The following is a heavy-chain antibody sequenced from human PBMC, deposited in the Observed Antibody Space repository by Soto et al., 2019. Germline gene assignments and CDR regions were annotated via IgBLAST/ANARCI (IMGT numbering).Heavy chain of an antibody. V-gene: IGHV1-69*13. CDR1: GGTFSSYA. J-gene: IGHJ4*02. Sequence: SVKVSCKASGGTFSSYAISWVRQAPGQGLEWMGGIIPIFGTANYAQKFQGRVTITADESTSAAYMELSSLRSEDTAVYYCATEAFYSSGFRVFDYWGQGTLVTVSS. CDR2: IIPIFGTA. D-gene: IGHD6-19*01. CDR3: ATEAFYSSGFRVFDY.